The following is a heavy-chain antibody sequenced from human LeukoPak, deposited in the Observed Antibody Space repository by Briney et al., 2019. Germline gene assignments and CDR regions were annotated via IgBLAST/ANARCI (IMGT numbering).Heavy chain of an antibody. J-gene: IGHJ5*02. V-gene: IGHV3-48*03. CDR2: ISGSDDST. Sequence: GGSLRLSCAASGFTFSSYEMNWVRQAPGKGLEWVSAISGSDDSTYYADSVKGRFTISRDNAKNSLYLQMNSLRAEDTAVYYCARKKWELVPWGQGTLVTVSS. D-gene: IGHD1-26*01. CDR3: ARKKWELVP. CDR1: GFTFSSYE.